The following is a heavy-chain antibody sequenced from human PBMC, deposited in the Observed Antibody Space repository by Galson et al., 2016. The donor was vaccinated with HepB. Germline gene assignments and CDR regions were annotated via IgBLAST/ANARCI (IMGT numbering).Heavy chain of an antibody. J-gene: IGHJ4*02. D-gene: IGHD4/OR15-4a*01. CDR1: GFTFSSYW. V-gene: IGHV3-7*03. CDR3: ARGANRVLPFDY. Sequence: SLRLSCEASGFTFSSYWMRWVRQAPGKGLEWVANVNREGSERYYVDSVKGRFTISRDNAKTSLFLQMTSLRVEDTAVYYCARGANRVLPFDYWGQGPLVTVSS. CDR2: VNREGSER.